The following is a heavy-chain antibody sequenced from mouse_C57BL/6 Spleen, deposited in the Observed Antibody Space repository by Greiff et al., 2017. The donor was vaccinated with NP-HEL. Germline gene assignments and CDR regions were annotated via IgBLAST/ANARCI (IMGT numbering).Heavy chain of an antibody. V-gene: IGHV1-82*01. J-gene: IGHJ2*01. CDR2: IYPGDGDT. CDR3: ARWGLLRGDFDY. CDR1: GYAFSSSW. Sequence: QVQLQQSGPELVKPGASVKISCKASGYAFSSSWMNWVKQRPGKGLEWIGRIYPGDGDTNYNGKFKGQATLTADKSSSTAYMQLSSLTSEDSAVYFCARWGLLRGDFDYWGQGTTLTVSS. D-gene: IGHD1-1*01.